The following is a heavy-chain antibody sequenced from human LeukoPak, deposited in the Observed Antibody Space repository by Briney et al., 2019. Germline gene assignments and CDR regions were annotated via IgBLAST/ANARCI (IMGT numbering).Heavy chain of an antibody. CDR2: IWYDENNK. V-gene: IGHV3-33*01. CDR3: AVLSGSYYDSSGPRVDY. J-gene: IGHJ4*02. Sequence: GGSLRLSCAASGFSFSSYAMHWVRQAPGKGLEWVAVIWYDENNKYYADSVKGRFTISRDNSKNTLYLQMNSLRAEDTAVYYCAVLSGSYYDSSGPRVDYWGQGTLVTVSS. CDR1: GFSFSSYA. D-gene: IGHD3-22*01.